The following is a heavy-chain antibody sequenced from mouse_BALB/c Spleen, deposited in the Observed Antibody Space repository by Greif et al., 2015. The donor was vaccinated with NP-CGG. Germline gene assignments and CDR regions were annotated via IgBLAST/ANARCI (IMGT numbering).Heavy chain of an antibody. J-gene: IGHJ4*01. CDR2: IDPANGNT. V-gene: IGHV14-3*02. Sequence: EVQGVESGAELVKPGASVKLSCTASGFNIKDPYMHWVKQRPEQGLEWIGRIDPANGNTKYDPKFQGKATITADTSSNTAYLQLSSLTSEDTAVYYCARYYRYPYYAMDYWGQGTSVTVSS. CDR1: GFNIKDPY. CDR3: ARYYRYPYYAMDY. D-gene: IGHD2-14*01.